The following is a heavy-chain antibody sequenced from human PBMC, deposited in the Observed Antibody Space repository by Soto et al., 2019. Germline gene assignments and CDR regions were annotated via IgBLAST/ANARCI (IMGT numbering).Heavy chain of an antibody. CDR2: ISNSGST. J-gene: IGHJ4*02. D-gene: IGHD3-10*02. CDR3: ARGPRFAEEFDY. Sequence: PSETLSLTCTVSGGSVTSDEDYWTWIRHSPGKGLEWIGYISNSGSTGYNPSLKTRLSMSVDRSKNQFTLRLTSVTAADTAVYYCARGPRFAEEFDYWGQGTLVTVSS. V-gene: IGHV4-30-4*01. CDR1: GGSVTSDEDY.